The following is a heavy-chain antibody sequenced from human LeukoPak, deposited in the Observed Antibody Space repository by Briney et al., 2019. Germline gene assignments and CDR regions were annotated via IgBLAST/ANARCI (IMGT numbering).Heavy chain of an antibody. D-gene: IGHD1-26*01. Sequence: GGSLRLSCAASGFTFSDYYMSWIRQAPGKGLEWVAYISSSGSTIYYADSVKGRFTISRDKAKNSLYLQMNSLRAEDTAVYYCAKDRSLRGSYAAFDIWGQGTMVTVSS. CDR1: GFTFSDYY. V-gene: IGHV3-11*01. CDR3: AKDRSLRGSYAAFDI. J-gene: IGHJ3*02. CDR2: ISSSGSTI.